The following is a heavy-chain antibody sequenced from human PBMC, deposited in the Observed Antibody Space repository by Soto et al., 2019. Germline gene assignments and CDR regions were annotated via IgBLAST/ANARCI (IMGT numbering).Heavy chain of an antibody. J-gene: IGHJ4*02. CDR1: GFTFSHYG. V-gene: IGHV3-30*03. Sequence: QVQLVESGGGVVQPGRSLRLSCAASGFTFSHYGIHWVRQAPGKGLEWLAVISYDGSNKHYADFVKGRFTVSRDNSKTTLYLPMNSLRAEDTAVYFCARYSGKYQGPIDYWGQGTLVTVSS. D-gene: IGHD1-26*01. CDR3: ARYSGKYQGPIDY. CDR2: ISYDGSNK.